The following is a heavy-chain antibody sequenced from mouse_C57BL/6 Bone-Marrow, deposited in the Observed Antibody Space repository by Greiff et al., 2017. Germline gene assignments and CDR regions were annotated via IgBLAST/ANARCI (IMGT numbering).Heavy chain of an antibody. V-gene: IGHV3-6*01. Sequence: ESGPGLVKPSQSLSLTCSVTGYSITSGYYWNWIRQFPGNKLEWMGYISYDGSNNYNPSLKNRISITRDTSKNQFFLKLNSVTTEDTATYYCARRRGTLFAYWGQGTLVTVSA. CDR3: ARRRGTLFAY. J-gene: IGHJ3*01. CDR2: ISYDGSN. CDR1: GYSITSGYY.